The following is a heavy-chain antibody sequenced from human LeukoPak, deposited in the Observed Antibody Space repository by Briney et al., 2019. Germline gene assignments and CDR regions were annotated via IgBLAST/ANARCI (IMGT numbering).Heavy chain of an antibody. CDR1: GGSFSGYY. V-gene: IGHV4-34*01. CDR3: ARGLGRTGDEFAFDI. Sequence: SETLSLTCAVYGGSFSGYYWSWIRQPPGKGLEWIGEINHSGSTNYNPSLKSRVTISVDTSKNQFSLKLSSVTAADTAVYYCARGLGRTGDEFAFDIWGQGTMVTVSS. J-gene: IGHJ3*02. D-gene: IGHD3-16*01. CDR2: INHSGST.